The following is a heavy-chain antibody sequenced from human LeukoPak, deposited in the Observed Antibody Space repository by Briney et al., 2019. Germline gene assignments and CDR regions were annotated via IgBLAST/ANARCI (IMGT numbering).Heavy chain of an antibody. CDR1: GISFRDYA. J-gene: IGHJ6*04. Sequence: GGSLRLSCTASGISFRDYAMSWVRQAPGKGLEWVGFIRRKAYGGTTEHAASVKGRFSISRDDSKSIAYLQMNSLKTEDTAVYYCARIKSTLDYYFGMDAWGKGTTVTVSS. CDR2: IRRKAYGGTT. V-gene: IGHV3-49*04. CDR3: ARIKSTLDYYFGMDA.